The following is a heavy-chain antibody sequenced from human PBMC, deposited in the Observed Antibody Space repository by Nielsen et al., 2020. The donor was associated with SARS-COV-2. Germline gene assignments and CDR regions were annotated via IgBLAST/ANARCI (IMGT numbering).Heavy chain of an antibody. Sequence: GESLKISCAASGFPFSSYEMNWVRQAPGKGLEWISYISSTGSLIYYANSVKGRFTSRDNARNSVYLQMNSLRDEDTAVYYCARESVTGTDAFDIWGQGTVVTVSS. J-gene: IGHJ3*02. D-gene: IGHD6-19*01. V-gene: IGHV3-48*03. CDR2: ISSTGSLI. CDR3: ARESVTGTDAFDI. CDR1: GFPFSSYE.